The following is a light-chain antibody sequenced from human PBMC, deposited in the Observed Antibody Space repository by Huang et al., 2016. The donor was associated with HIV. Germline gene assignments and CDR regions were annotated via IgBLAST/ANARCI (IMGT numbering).Light chain of an antibody. CDR1: QSVNTN. Sequence: VMMSQSPATLAASPGERVTLSCGASQSVNTNLARYQQKPGQPPRLLIYAASTRATGFPARFACSGSGTEFTLTIDSLQSDDFAVYYCQQYNKWPPEYTFGQGTRLEIK. CDR2: AAS. V-gene: IGKV3-15*01. CDR3: QQYNKWPPEYT. J-gene: IGKJ2*01.